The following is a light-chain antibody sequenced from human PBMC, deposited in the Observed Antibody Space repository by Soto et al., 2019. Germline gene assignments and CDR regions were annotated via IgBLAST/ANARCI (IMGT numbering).Light chain of an antibody. CDR2: TAS. J-gene: IGKJ5*01. Sequence: DIHMTQSPSSLSASIGDSVTISCRASQDISISLAWFQQKPGEAPKSLIYTASNLRSGVPSKFSGSGSGTDFTLTISSLQPEDSATYYCQQYQSYPVTFGQGTRLEI. V-gene: IGKV1-16*02. CDR1: QDISIS. CDR3: QQYQSYPVT.